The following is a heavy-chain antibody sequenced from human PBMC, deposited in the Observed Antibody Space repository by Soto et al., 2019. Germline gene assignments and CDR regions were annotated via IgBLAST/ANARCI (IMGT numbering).Heavy chain of an antibody. CDR1: GFTFSSYA. Sequence: EVQLLESGGGLVQPGGSLRLSCAASGFTFSSYAMSWVRQAPGKGLEWVSAISGSGGSTYYADYVKGRFTISRDNSKNTLYLQMHSLRAEDTAVYYCAKDLHSSRWYDYWGQGTLVTVSS. J-gene: IGHJ4*02. CDR2: ISGSGGST. CDR3: AKDLHSSRWYDY. V-gene: IGHV3-23*01. D-gene: IGHD6-13*01.